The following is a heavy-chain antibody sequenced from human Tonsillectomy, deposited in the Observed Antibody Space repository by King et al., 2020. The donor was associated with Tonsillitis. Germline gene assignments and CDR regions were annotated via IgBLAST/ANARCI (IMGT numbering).Heavy chain of an antibody. D-gene: IGHD2-15*01. Sequence: VQLQQWGAGMLKPSETLSLNCAVYGGSFSNYYWTWIRQPPGKGLEWIGEINHSGSTSHNPSLKSRVTTSVDTSKSQFSLILSSVTAADTAVYYCARGNGGYCTVGSCSSGWGIDFWGQGTLVTVSS. CDR1: GGSFSNYY. CDR2: INHSGST. V-gene: IGHV4-34*01. CDR3: ARGNGGYCTVGSCSSGWGIDF. J-gene: IGHJ4*01.